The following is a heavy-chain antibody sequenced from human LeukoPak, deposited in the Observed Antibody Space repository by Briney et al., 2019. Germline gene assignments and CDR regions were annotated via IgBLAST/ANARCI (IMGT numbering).Heavy chain of an antibody. CDR2: ISSNSSTI. CDR1: GFTFSSYS. J-gene: IGHJ3*02. V-gene: IGHV3-48*01. D-gene: IGHD1-26*01. CDR3: ARDRGSYIPDAFDI. Sequence: GGSLRLSCAASGFTFSSYSMNWVRQAPGKGLEWVSYISSNSSTIYYADSVKGRFTISRDNAKNSLYLQMNSLRAEDTAVYYCARDRGSYIPDAFDIWGQGTMVTVSS.